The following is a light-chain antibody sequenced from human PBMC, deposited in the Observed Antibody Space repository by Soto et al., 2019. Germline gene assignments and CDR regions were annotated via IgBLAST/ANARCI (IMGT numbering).Light chain of an antibody. V-gene: IGKV3-20*01. CDR1: QSVSSSY. J-gene: IGKJ2*01. Sequence: EIVLTQSPGTLSLSPGERATLSCRASQSVSSSYLAWFQQKPGQAPRLLIYGASGRATGIPDRFSGSGSGTDFTLTISRLEPEDVAVYYCQQYGISPPYTFGQGTKLEIE. CDR3: QQYGISPPYT. CDR2: GAS.